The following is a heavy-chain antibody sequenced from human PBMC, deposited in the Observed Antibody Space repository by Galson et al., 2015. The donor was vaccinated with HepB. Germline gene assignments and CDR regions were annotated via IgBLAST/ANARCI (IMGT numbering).Heavy chain of an antibody. J-gene: IGHJ5*02. CDR2: ISSSSSYI. CDR1: GFTFSSYS. V-gene: IGHV3-21*01. CDR3: ARDQYYYGSGSYYRLEYNWFDP. Sequence: SLRLSCAASGFTFSSYSMNWVRQAPGKGLEWVSSISSSSSYIYYADSVKGRFTISRDNAKNSLYLQMNSLRAEDTAVYYCARDQYYYGSGSYYRLEYNWFDPWGQGTLVTVSS. D-gene: IGHD3-10*01.